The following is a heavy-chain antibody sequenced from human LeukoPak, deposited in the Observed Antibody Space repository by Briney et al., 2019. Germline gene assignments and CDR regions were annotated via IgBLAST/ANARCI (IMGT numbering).Heavy chain of an antibody. J-gene: IGHJ4*02. CDR2: INHSGST. D-gene: IGHD3-10*01. CDR1: GGSFSDYY. CDR3: ASLRTGDFDY. V-gene: IGHV4-34*01. Sequence: SETLSLTCAVYGGSFSDYYWSWIRQPPGKGLEWIGEINHSGSTNYNPSLKSRVTISVDTSKNQFSLKLSSVTAADTAVYYCASLRTGDFDYWGQGALVTVSS.